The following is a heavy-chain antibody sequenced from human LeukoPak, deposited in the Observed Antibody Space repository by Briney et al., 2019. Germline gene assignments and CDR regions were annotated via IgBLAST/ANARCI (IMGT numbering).Heavy chain of an antibody. J-gene: IGHJ6*03. Sequence: KAGGSLRLSCAASGFSFNDYGMSWVRQAPGQGPEWVSSISSSSSYIYYADSVKGRFTISRDNAKNSLYLQMNSLRAEDTAVYYCARDRWDCSSTSCYHYMDVWGKGTTVTISS. CDR2: ISSSSSYI. V-gene: IGHV3-21*01. D-gene: IGHD2-2*01. CDR1: GFSFNDYG. CDR3: ARDRWDCSSTSCYHYMDV.